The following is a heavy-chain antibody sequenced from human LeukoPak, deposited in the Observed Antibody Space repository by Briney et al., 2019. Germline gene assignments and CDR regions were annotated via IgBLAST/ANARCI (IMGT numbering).Heavy chain of an antibody. V-gene: IGHV4-34*01. Sequence: PSETLSLTCAVYGGSFSGYYWSWIRQPPGKGLEWIGEINHSGSTNYNPSLKSRVTISVDTSKNQFSLKLSSVTAADTAVYYCARARGDYIASWFDPWGQGTLVTVSS. CDR3: ARARGDYIASWFDP. CDR2: INHSGST. J-gene: IGHJ5*02. D-gene: IGHD4-11*01. CDR1: GGSFSGYY.